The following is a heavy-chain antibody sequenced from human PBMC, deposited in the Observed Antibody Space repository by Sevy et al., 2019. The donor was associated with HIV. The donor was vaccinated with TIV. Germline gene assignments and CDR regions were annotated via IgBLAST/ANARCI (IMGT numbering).Heavy chain of an antibody. CDR2: FTGSGTNT. D-gene: IGHD6-19*01. V-gene: IGHV3-23*01. CDR3: AKDSILVAGHFDY. Sequence: GGSLRLSCAASGFTFSSYAMSWVRQAQGKGLEWVSSFTGSGTNTFYADSVKGRFTISRDNSKNTLYLQMNSLRAEDTAVYYCAKDSILVAGHFDYWGQGTLVTVSS. J-gene: IGHJ4*02. CDR1: GFTFSSYA.